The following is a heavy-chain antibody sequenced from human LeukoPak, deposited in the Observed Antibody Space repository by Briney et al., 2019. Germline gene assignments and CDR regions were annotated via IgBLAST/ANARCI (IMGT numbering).Heavy chain of an antibody. CDR3: ARDRYYDFWSGYGYFDY. Sequence: PGGSLRLSCAASGFTFSSYAMHWVRQAPGKGLEWVAVISYDGSNKYYADSVKGRFTISRDSSKNTLYLQMNSLRAEDTAVYYCARDRYYDFWSGYGYFDYWGQGTLVTVSS. J-gene: IGHJ4*02. CDR2: ISYDGSNK. V-gene: IGHV3-30-3*01. D-gene: IGHD3-3*01. CDR1: GFTFSSYA.